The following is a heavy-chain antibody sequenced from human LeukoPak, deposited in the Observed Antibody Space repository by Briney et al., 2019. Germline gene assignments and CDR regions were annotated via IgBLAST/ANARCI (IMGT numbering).Heavy chain of an antibody. CDR1: GFTFSDYH. Sequence: GGSLRLSCAASGFTFSDYHMSWIRQAPGKGLEWVSYISASSTDIHYPDPVKGRFTISRDNAKNSLYLQMNSLRAEDTAVYYCARDRCSGGGCYYYYMDVWGKGTTVTISS. CDR2: ISASSTDI. V-gene: IGHV3-11*01. CDR3: ARDRCSGGGCYYYYMDV. J-gene: IGHJ6*03. D-gene: IGHD2-15*01.